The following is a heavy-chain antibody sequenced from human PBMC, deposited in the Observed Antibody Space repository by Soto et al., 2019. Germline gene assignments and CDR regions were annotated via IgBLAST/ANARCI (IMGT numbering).Heavy chain of an antibody. Sequence: QVQLVQSGAEVKKPGASVKVSCKASGYTFTSYAISWVRQAPGQGLEWMGWISAYNGNTNSAQKFQGRVTMTTDTSTSTAYMALMSLRSDGTAVYDCARDAPPADYWGQGTLVTVSS. J-gene: IGHJ4*02. CDR3: ARDAPPADY. V-gene: IGHV1-18*01. CDR1: GYTFTSYA. CDR2: ISAYNGNT.